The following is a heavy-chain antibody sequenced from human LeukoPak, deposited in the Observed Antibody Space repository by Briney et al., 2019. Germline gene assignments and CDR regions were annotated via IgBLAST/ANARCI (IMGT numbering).Heavy chain of an antibody. CDR3: VRQGYSSGY. J-gene: IGHJ4*02. V-gene: IGHV3-7*04. Sequence: PGGSLRLSCAASGLTFSSYWMSWVRQAPGKGLEWVANIKQDGSEKYYVDSVKGRFTISRDNAKNSLYLQMNSLRVEDTAVYYCVRQGYSSGYWGQGTLVTVSS. CDR2: IKQDGSEK. CDR1: GLTFSSYW. D-gene: IGHD6-19*01.